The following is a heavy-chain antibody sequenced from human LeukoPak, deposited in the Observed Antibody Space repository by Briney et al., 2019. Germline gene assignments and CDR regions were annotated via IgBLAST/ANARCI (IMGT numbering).Heavy chain of an antibody. Sequence: SETLSLTCTVSGGSISSGSYYWGWIRQPPGKGLEWIGSIYHSGSTYYNPSLKSRVTISVDTSKNQFSLKLSSVTAADTAVYYCARHSSGWYEGVDYWGQGTLVTVSS. CDR3: ARHSSGWYEGVDY. CDR2: IYHSGST. CDR1: GGSISSGSYY. D-gene: IGHD6-19*01. J-gene: IGHJ4*02. V-gene: IGHV4-39*01.